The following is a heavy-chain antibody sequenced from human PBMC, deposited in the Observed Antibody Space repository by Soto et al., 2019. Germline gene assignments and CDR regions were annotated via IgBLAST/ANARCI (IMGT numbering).Heavy chain of an antibody. Sequence: PSETLSLTCTVSGGSIGSGGYYWSWIRQDPGKGLEWLGYIYSNGNTYYNPSLKSRLVISSDTSQNLFSLRLSSVTAADTGMYFCASGSLTMQQGFYIWGQGTMVTVSS. J-gene: IGHJ3*02. CDR3: ASGSLTMQQGFYI. CDR1: GGSIGSGGYY. D-gene: IGHD2-15*01. V-gene: IGHV4-31*03. CDR2: IYSNGNT.